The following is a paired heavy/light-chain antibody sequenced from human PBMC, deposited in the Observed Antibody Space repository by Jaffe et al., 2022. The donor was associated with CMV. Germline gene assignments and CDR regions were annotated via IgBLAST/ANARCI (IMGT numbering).Light chain of an antibody. J-gene: IGLJ3*02. CDR1: TGAVTSGHY. CDR2: DTN. Sequence: QAVVTQEPSLTVSPGGTVTLTCGSSTGAVTSGHYPYWFQQKPGQAPRTLIYDTNNKRSWTPVRFSGSLLGGKAALTLSGAQPEDEADYYCLLSYGGARVFGGGTKLTVL. V-gene: IGLV7-46*01. CDR3: LLSYGGARV.
Heavy chain of an antibody. CDR3: ARAPMLSPSGDFDY. CDR2: INPNSGGT. V-gene: IGHV1-2*02. J-gene: IGHJ4*02. D-gene: IGHD7-27*01. CDR1: GYIFTDYY. Sequence: QVQLVQSGAEVKKPGASVKVSCKASGYIFTDYYMHWVRQAPGQGPEWMGLINPNSGGTNYGQKFQGRVTITRDTSINTAYMELNSLRSDDAAVYYCARAPMLSPSGDFDYWGQGTLVTVSS.